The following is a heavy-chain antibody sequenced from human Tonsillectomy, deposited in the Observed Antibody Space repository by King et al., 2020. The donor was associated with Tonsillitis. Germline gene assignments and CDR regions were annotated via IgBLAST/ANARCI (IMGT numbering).Heavy chain of an antibody. V-gene: IGHV3-21*01. D-gene: IGHD6-13*01. CDR2: ISSSSSYI. CDR1: GFTFSSYS. CDR3: ARGSSSWYQYFQH. Sequence: QLVQSGGGLVKPGGSLRLSCAASGFTFSSYSMNWVRQAPGKGLEWVSSISSSSSYIYYADSVKGRFTISRDNAKNSLYLQMNSLRAEDTVVYYCARGSSSWYQYFQHWGQGTLVTVSS. J-gene: IGHJ1*01.